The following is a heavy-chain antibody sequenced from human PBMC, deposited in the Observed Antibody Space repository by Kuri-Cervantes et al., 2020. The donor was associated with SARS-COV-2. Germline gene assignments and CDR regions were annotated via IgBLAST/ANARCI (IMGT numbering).Heavy chain of an antibody. CDR2: IYYSGST. CDR1: GGSISSHY. Sequence: SETLSLTCTVSGGSISSHYWSWIRQPPGKGLEWIGYIYYSGSTNYNPSLKSRVTISVDTSKNQFSLKLSSVTAADTAVCYCARPGGFLDVWGKGTTVTVSS. D-gene: IGHD4-23*01. V-gene: IGHV4-59*11. CDR3: ARPGGFLDV. J-gene: IGHJ6*04.